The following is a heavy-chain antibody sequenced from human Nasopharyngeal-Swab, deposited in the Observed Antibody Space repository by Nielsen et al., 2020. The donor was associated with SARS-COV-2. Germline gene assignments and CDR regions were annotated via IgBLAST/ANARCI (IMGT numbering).Heavy chain of an antibody. CDR3: ATSSPIYYGSGSQNWFDP. CDR1: GYTLTELS. CDR2: FDPEDGET. D-gene: IGHD3-10*01. V-gene: IGHV1-24*01. Sequence: ASVKVSCKVSGYTLTELSMHWVRQAPGKGLEWMGGFDPEDGETIYAQKFQGRVTMTEDTPTDTAYMELSSLRSEDTAVYYCATSSPIYYGSGSQNWFDPWGQGTLVTVSS. J-gene: IGHJ5*02.